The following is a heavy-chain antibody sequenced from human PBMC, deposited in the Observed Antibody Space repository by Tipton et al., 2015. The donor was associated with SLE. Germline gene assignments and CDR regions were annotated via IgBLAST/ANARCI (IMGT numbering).Heavy chain of an antibody. CDR3: PRDPGRYDFGPYGMDV. CDR1: GGSISSYY. CDR2: IFYSGST. J-gene: IGHJ6*02. D-gene: IGHD3-3*01. Sequence: LRLSCTVSGGSISSYYWSWIRQPPGKGLEWIGYIFYSGSTNYNPSLKSRVTISVDTSKNQFSLKLSSVTAADTAVYYCPRDPGRYDFGPYGMDVWGQGTTVIVSS. V-gene: IGHV4-59*01.